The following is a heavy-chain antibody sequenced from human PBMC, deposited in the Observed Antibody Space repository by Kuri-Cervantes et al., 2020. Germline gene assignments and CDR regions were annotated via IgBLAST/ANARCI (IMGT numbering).Heavy chain of an antibody. J-gene: IGHJ4*02. V-gene: IGHV4-34*01. CDR1: GGSFSGYY. Sequence: SQTLSLTCAVYGGSFSGYYWSWIRQPPGKGLEWIGEINHSGSTNYNPSLKSRVTISVDTSKNQFSLKLSSVTAADTAVYYCARGRRTTGGGDYWGRGTLVTVSS. CDR3: ARGRRTTGGGDY. D-gene: IGHD2/OR15-2a*01. CDR2: INHSGST.